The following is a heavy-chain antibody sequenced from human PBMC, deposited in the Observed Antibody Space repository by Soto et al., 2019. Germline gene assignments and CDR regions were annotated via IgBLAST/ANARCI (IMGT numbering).Heavy chain of an antibody. J-gene: IGHJ5*02. CDR1: GFMFNSYG. CDR3: ARDRPPFDP. CDR2: IWYDGSNQ. V-gene: IGHV3-33*01. Sequence: QVQLVESGGGVVQPGRSLRLSCAASGFMFNSYGMHWVRQAPGKGLEWVAVIWYDGSNQYYADSVKGRFTISRDNSNNTLYLQMDSLRVEDTAVYYCARDRPPFDPWGQGTLVTVSS.